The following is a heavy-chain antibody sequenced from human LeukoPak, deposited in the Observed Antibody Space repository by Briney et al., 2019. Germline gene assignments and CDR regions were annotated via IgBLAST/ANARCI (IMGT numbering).Heavy chain of an antibody. J-gene: IGHJ4*02. D-gene: IGHD5-18*01. V-gene: IGHV4-39*07. CDR1: GGSISSSSYY. CDR3: AREGVDTAMVTFDY. CDR2: IYHSGST. Sequence: SETLSLTCTVSGGSISSSSYYWGWIRQPPGKGLEWIGYIYHSGSTYYNPSLKSRVTISVDRSKNQFSLKLSSVTAADTAVYYCAREGVDTAMVTFDYWGQGTLVTVSS.